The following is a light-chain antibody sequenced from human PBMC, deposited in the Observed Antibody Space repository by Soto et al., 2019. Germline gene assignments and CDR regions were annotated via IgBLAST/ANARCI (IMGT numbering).Light chain of an antibody. J-gene: IGKJ5*01. CDR1: QSVSSN. CDR2: DAS. CDR3: QQHDILPIT. Sequence: EIVMTQSPATLSVSPGERATLSCRASQSVSSNFAWYQQKPGQAPRLLIYDASTRATGIPARFSGAGSGTDFTLTISRLEPEDFALYYCQQHDILPITFGQGARLEIK. V-gene: IGKV3-15*01.